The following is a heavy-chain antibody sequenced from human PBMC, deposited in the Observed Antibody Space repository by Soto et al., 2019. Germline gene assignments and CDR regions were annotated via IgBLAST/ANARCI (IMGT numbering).Heavy chain of an antibody. CDR1: GYTFTSYV. CDR3: AREYDYDYYFDY. CDR2: ISPYNGNT. V-gene: IGHV1-18*01. Sequence: QVQLVQSGAEVKKPGASVQVSCKTSGYTFTSYVVSWVRQAPGQGLEWMGWISPYNGNTNYALRFQGRVTMTTDTSTSTAYMELRSLRSDDTAVYYCAREYDYDYYFDYWGQGTLVTVSS. J-gene: IGHJ4*02. D-gene: IGHD4-17*01.